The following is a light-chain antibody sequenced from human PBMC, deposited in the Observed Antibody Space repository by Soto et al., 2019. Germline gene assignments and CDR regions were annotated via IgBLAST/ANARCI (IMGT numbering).Light chain of an antibody. CDR3: PQYDNLATYT. J-gene: IGKJ2*01. Sequence: DIQMTQSPSSLSASVGDRVTITCQASQDISNYLNWYQQKPGKAPKLLIYRASNLETGVPSRFRGSGSGTDINWTVGSLEPTDLATCYGPQYDNLATYTFGQGTKVDMK. CDR1: QDISNY. V-gene: IGKV1-33*01. CDR2: RAS.